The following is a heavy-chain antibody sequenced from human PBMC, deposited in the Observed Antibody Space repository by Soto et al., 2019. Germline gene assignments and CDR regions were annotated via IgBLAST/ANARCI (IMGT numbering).Heavy chain of an antibody. CDR2: IFSSGST. Sequence: HSYTLSLSCTVSGGAVNTFYWIWVRQPAGKGLEWIGRIFSSGSTSFNPSLESRVAMSVDTSKNHFSLNLSSVTAADMAVYYCAREGSYSAYNFAHGIQLWSFDFWGQGALVTVSS. J-gene: IGHJ4*02. V-gene: IGHV4-4*07. D-gene: IGHD5-12*01. CDR1: GGAVNTFY. CDR3: AREGSYSAYNFAHGIQLWSFDF.